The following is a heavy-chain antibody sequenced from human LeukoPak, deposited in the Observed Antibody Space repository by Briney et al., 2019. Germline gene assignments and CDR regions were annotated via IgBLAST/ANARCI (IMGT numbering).Heavy chain of an antibody. J-gene: IGHJ4*02. CDR3: ARIGAGSSRDY. Sequence: GGSVTLLCGLWGFPFSIYAMHWLRQATGKGVEYGSVSSSNGGSTYYANSVKGRFTISKDNSKSTLYLQMGSLRAEDTGAYYCARIGAGSSRDYWGQGTLVTVSS. D-gene: IGHD6-13*01. V-gene: IGHV3-64*01. CDR1: GFPFSIYA. CDR2: SSSNGGST.